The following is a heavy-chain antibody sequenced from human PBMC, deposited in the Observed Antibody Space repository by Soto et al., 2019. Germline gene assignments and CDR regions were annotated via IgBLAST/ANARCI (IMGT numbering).Heavy chain of an antibody. D-gene: IGHD1-26*01. CDR1: GGSISSYY. J-gene: IGHJ4*02. CDR3: ARSGGSFNFDY. Sequence: QVQLQESGPGLVKPSETLSLTCSVSGGSISSYYWSWIRQPAGKGLAWIGRIQGSGNSNYNPSLKSRVAMSGDTSKNQFSLKLSSVTAADTAVYYCARSGGSFNFDYWGQGTLVTVSS. CDR2: IQGSGNS. V-gene: IGHV4-4*07.